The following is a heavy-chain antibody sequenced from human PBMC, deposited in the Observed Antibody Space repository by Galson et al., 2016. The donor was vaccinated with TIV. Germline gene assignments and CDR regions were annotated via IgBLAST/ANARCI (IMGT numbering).Heavy chain of an antibody. D-gene: IGHD1-20*01. Sequence: SETLSLTCVVSGYSISNTNWWGWIRQPPGKRLEWIGYVYYSGNTYYNPSLTSLKSRVTMSVDTSKNQFSLKLSSVTAADTAVYYCARHGVGYNSGPRGYYYYFYMDVWGKGTTVAVSS. CDR2: VYYSGNT. CDR1: GYSISNTNW. V-gene: IGHV4-28*01. CDR3: ARHGVGYNSGPRGYYYYFYMDV. J-gene: IGHJ6*03.